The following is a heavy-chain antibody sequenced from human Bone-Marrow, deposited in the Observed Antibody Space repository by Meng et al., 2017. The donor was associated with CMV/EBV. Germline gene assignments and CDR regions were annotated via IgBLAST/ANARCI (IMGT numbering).Heavy chain of an antibody. V-gene: IGHV1-2*02. Sequence: ASVKVSCKASGGTFSSYAISWVRQAPGQGLEWMGWINPNSGGTNYAQKFQGRVTMTRDTSISTAYMELSRLRSDDTAVYYCARVCSSTSCAPWGQGTLVTVSS. D-gene: IGHD2-2*01. CDR3: ARVCSSTSCAP. CDR1: GGTFSSYA. J-gene: IGHJ4*02. CDR2: INPNSGGT.